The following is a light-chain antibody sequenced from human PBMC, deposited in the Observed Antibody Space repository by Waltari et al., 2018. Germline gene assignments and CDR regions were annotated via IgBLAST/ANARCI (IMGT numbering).Light chain of an antibody. CDR2: EVT. V-gene: IGLV2-8*01. CDR3: SSYAHNNHFV. J-gene: IGLJ1*01. Sequence: QSVLTQPPSATGSPGQSVTISCTGTNSDAGPYNYVSWYQQHPGKVPKLLIYEVTKRPSGVPDRFSGSKSGNTASLTVSGLQADDEADYYCSSYAHNNHFVFGTGTKVTVL. CDR1: NSDAGPYNY.